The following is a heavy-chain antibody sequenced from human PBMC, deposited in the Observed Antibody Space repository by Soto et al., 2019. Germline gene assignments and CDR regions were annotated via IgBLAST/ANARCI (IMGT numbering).Heavy chain of an antibody. CDR1: GGSISSSSYY. V-gene: IGHV4-39*01. CDR3: ARSSGQGHFDY. CDR2: IYYSGST. J-gene: IGHJ4*01. Sequence: QLQLQESGPGLVKPSETLSLTCTVSGGSISSSSYYWVWIRQPPGKGLEWIGSIYYSGSTYYNPSRKSLGTISVHTSRIQFSLNVSSVTAADTAVYFCARSSGQGHFDYSGQGTLVTVSP. D-gene: IGHD3-22*01.